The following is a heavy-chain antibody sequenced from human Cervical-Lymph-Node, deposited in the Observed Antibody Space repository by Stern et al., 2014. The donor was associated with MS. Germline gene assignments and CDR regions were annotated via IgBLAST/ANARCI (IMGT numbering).Heavy chain of an antibody. D-gene: IGHD6-6*01. V-gene: IGHV3-30*04. CDR3: AIIAARDGMDV. CDR1: GFIFSSYA. CDR2: ISYDGSNI. J-gene: IGHJ6*02. Sequence: VQLVESGGGVVQPGRSLRLSCAASGFIFSSYAMHWVRQAPGKGLEWVAVISYDGSNIYYADSVKGRFTISRDNSKNTLYLQMNSLRAEDTAVYYCAIIAARDGMDVWGQGTTVTVSS.